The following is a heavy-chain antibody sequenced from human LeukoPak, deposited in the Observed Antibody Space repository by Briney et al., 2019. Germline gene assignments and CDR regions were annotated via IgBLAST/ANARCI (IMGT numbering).Heavy chain of an antibody. CDR1: GFIFSDAW. D-gene: IGHD7-27*01. CDR3: TTGNWGSFSY. Sequence: GGSLRLSCEASGFIFSDAWMSWVRQAPEEGLEWVSGISVSGGITYYADSVKGRFTISRANSKNTLYLQMNSLQTEDTAVYYCTTGNWGSFSYWGQGTLVTVSS. J-gene: IGHJ4*02. CDR2: ISVSGGIT. V-gene: IGHV3-23*01.